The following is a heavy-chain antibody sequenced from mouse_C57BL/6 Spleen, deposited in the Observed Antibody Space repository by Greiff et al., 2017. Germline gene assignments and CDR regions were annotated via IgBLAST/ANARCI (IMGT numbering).Heavy chain of an antibody. J-gene: IGHJ4*01. CDR1: GYAFSSYW. CDR3: ATTVVATGAMDY. V-gene: IGHV1-80*01. CDR2: IYPGDGDT. Sequence: VQLQQSGAELVKPGASVKISCKASGYAFSSYWMNWVKQRPGKGLEWIGQIYPGDGDTNYNGKFKGKATLTADQSSSTAYMQLSSLTSEDSAVYFCATTVVATGAMDYWGQGTSVTVSS. D-gene: IGHD1-1*01.